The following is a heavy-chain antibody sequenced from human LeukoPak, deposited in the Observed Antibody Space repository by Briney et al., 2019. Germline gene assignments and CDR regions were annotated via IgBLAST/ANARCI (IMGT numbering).Heavy chain of an antibody. Sequence: SETLPLTCTVSGGSISNYYCTWIRQPPGKGLEWIGYIYYTGSTNHNPSLKSRVTLSVDTSKNQFSLKLSSVTAADTAVYYCAARYCTSSSCHSNFDYWGQGTLVTVPS. J-gene: IGHJ4*02. CDR2: IYYTGST. V-gene: IGHV4-59*01. D-gene: IGHD2-2*01. CDR3: AARYCTSSSCHSNFDY. CDR1: GGSISNYY.